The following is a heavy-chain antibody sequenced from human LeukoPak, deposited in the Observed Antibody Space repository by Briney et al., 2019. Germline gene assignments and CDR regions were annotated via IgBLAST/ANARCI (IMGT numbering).Heavy chain of an antibody. Sequence: GGSLRLSCAASGFTFSSYAMSWVRQAPGKGLEWVSAISGSGGSTNYADSVKGRFTVSRDNSKNMLYLQMNSLRVEDTAVYYCTRDSTTFRFGYWGQGTLVTVSS. D-gene: IGHD1-26*01. CDR2: ISGSGGST. CDR3: TRDSTTFRFGY. CDR1: GFTFSSYA. J-gene: IGHJ4*02. V-gene: IGHV3-23*01.